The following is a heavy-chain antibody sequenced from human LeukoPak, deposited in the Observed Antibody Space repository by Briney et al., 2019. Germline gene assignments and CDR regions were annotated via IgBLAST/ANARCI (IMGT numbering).Heavy chain of an antibody. CDR2: IYYSGST. D-gene: IGHD5-12*01. CDR3: ARHRGYSGYHDAFDI. V-gene: IGHV4-59*08. J-gene: IGHJ3*02. Sequence: SETLSLTCSASGDSISSFHWNWIRQPPGKGLEWIGYIYYSGSTNYNPSLKRRVTISVDTSKNPFSLKLSSVTAADTAVYYCARHRGYSGYHDAFDIWGQGTMVTVSS. CDR1: GDSISSFH.